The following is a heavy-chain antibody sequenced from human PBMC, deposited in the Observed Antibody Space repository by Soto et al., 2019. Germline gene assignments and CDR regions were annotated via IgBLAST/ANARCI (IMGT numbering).Heavy chain of an antibody. J-gene: IGHJ4*02. CDR2: IIPIFGPG. V-gene: IGHV1-69*01. Sequence: QVLLVQSGAEVTKPGSSVKVSCKASGGTFSNDAISWVRQAPGQGLEWMGGIIPIFGPGYYAQKFQGRITIIADESTSTVSMEVSSLRSGDSAVYYCARGAGFYPYYCEHWGLGTLVTVSS. CDR3: ARGAGFYPYYCEH. CDR1: GGTFSNDA. D-gene: IGHD2-21*01.